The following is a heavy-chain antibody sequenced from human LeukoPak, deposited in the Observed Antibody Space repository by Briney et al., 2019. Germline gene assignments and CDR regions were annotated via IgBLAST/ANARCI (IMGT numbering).Heavy chain of an antibody. Sequence: SETLSLTCTVSGGSISSSSYSWGWSRQPPGKGLEWIGSIHYIGTPYYNPSLKSRVTISVDTSKKQFSLKLSSVTAADTAVYYCARQRPSYGGMDVWGQGTTVTVSS. CDR3: ARQRPSYGGMDV. CDR1: GGSISSSSYS. D-gene: IGHD3-16*01. V-gene: IGHV4-39*01. J-gene: IGHJ6*02. CDR2: IHYIGTP.